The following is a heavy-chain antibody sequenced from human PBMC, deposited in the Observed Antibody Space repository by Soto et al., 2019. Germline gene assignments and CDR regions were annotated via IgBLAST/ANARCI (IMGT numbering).Heavy chain of an antibody. CDR3: ARSGKLPYNWDYREDYFDY. CDR1: GFTFSSYG. J-gene: IGHJ4*02. Sequence: QVQLVEAGGGVVQPGRSLRLSCAASGFTFSSYGMHWVRQAPGKGLEWVAVIWYDGSNKYYADSVKGRFTISRDNSKNTQYLQMNTLRAEDTAVYYCARSGKLPYNWDYREDYFDYWGQGTLVTVSS. CDR2: IWYDGSNK. D-gene: IGHD1-7*01. V-gene: IGHV3-33*01.